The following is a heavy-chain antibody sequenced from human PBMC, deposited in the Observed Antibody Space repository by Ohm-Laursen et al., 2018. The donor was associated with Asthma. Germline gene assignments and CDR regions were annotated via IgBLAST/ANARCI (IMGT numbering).Heavy chain of an antibody. J-gene: IGHJ6*02. D-gene: IGHD1-26*01. CDR2: IFSGGHT. V-gene: IGHV3-53*01. CDR1: GFTVTGNF. CDR3: ARGQVGATRGMDV. Sequence: GSLRLSCSASGFTVTGNFMTWVRQAPGKGLEWVSVIFSGGHTYYADSVMGRFTISRDNSKNTIYLQMNNLRAEDTAVYYCARGQVGATRGMDVWGQGTAVTVSS.